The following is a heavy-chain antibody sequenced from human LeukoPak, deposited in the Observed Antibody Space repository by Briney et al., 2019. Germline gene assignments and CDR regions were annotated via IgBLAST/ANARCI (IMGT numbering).Heavy chain of an antibody. V-gene: IGHV1-18*01. CDR1: GYTFTSYG. J-gene: IGHJ4*02. Sequence: ASVKVSCKASGYTFTSYGISWVRQAPGQGLEWMGWISAYNGNTNYAQKLQGRVTMTTDTSTSTAYMEPRSLRSDDTAVYYCARDRRRYSSGRYEGYWGQGTLVTVSS. D-gene: IGHD6-19*01. CDR2: ISAYNGNT. CDR3: ARDRRRYSSGRYEGY.